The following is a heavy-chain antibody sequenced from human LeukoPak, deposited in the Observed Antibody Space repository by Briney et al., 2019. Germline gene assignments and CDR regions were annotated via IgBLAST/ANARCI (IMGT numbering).Heavy chain of an antibody. D-gene: IGHD1-26*01. CDR3: ARDWRGSYFPDF. V-gene: IGHV1-2*02. CDR2: INPHSGDT. Sequence: GASVKVSCKASGYTFPAYYLHWVRQAPGQGFEWMGWINPHSGDTNYAQKFQGRVTMTRDTSISTAYMDLSRLISDDTAIYYCARDWRGSYFPDFWGQGTLVTVSS. J-gene: IGHJ4*02. CDR1: GYTFPAYY.